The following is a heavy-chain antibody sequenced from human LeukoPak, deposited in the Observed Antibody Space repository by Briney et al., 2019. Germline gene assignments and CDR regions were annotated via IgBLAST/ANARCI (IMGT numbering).Heavy chain of an antibody. V-gene: IGHV4-4*02. CDR1: GDSISSSNW. J-gene: IGHJ4*02. Sequence: SETLSLTCTVSGDSISSSNWWSWVRQPPGKGLEWIGQVYHSGSANSNPSLKSRLTISVDKSNSQFSLKMKFVTAADTAVYYCARDGGGYDFWGQGILVTVSS. CDR2: VYHSGSA. CDR3: ARDGGGYDF. D-gene: IGHD3-22*01.